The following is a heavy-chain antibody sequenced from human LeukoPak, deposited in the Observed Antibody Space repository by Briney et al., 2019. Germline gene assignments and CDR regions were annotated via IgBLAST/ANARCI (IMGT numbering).Heavy chain of an antibody. CDR2: ISYSGST. CDR3: ARVDPDSSSTLEVFDY. V-gene: IGHV4-59*01. Sequence: PSETLSLTCTVSGGPINSYYWSWIRQPPGKGLEWIGYISYSGSTNYNPSLKSRVTISVDTSKNQFSLKLSSVTAADTAVYYCARVDPDSSSTLEVFDYWGQGTLVTVSS. CDR1: GGPINSYY. J-gene: IGHJ4*02. D-gene: IGHD6-6*01.